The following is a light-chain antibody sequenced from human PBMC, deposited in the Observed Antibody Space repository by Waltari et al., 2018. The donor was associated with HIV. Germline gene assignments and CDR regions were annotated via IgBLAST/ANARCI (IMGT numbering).Light chain of an antibody. V-gene: IGKV1-39*01. CDR1: QSISSY. CDR3: QQSYSTPPT. Sequence: DVQMTKSPSSLSASLGDRVPITCRASQSISSYLTWYQQKPGKAPKLLIYAASSLQSGVPSRFSGSGSGTDFTLTISSLQPEDFATYYCQQSYSTPPTFGQGTKVEIK. CDR2: AAS. J-gene: IGKJ1*01.